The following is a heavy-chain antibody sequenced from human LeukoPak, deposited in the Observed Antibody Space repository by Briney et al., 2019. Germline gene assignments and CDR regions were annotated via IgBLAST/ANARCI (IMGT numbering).Heavy chain of an antibody. Sequence: SVKVSCKASGGTFSSYAISWVRQAPGQGLEWMGGIIPIFGTANYAQKFQGRVTITTDESTSTAYMELSSLRSEDTAVYYCARGEAALPHYYYYMDVWGKGITVTVSS. J-gene: IGHJ6*03. CDR3: ARGEAALPHYYYYMDV. CDR2: IIPIFGTA. D-gene: IGHD6-13*01. V-gene: IGHV1-69*05. CDR1: GGTFSSYA.